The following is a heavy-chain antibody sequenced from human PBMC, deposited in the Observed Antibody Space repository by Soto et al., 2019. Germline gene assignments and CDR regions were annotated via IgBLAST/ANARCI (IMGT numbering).Heavy chain of an antibody. V-gene: IGHV4-4*02. D-gene: IGHD3-10*01. CDR2: IYHSGST. J-gene: IGHJ5*02. CDR3: ARDQRSGGFLWFGEFPQMYNWFEP. CDR1: GGSISSSNW. Sequence: SETLSLTCAVSGGSISSSNWWSWVRQPPGKGLEWIGEIYHSGSTNYNPSLKSRVTISVDKSKNQFSLKLSSVTAADTAVYYCARDQRSGGFLWFGEFPQMYNWFEPWGQGTLVTVSS.